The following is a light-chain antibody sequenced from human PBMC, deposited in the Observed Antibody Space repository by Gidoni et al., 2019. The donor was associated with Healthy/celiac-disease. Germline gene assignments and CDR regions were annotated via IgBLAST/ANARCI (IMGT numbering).Light chain of an antibody. CDR3: QQYNSYSPLT. J-gene: IGKJ4*01. CDR2: KAS. V-gene: IGKV1-5*03. Sequence: DIQMTQSPSTLSASVGDRVTITCRASKSISSWLAWYQQKPGKAPKLLIYKASSLESGVPSRFSGSGSGTEFTLTISSLQHDDFATYYCQQYNSYSPLTFGGGTKVEIK. CDR1: KSISSW.